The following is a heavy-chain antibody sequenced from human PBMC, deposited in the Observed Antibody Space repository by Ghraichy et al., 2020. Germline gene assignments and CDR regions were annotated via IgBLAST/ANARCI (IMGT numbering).Heavy chain of an antibody. V-gene: IGHV4-31*03. Sequence: SQTLSLTCTVSGGSISSGGYYWSWIRQHPGKGLEWIGYIYYSGSTSYNPSLKSRVTISVDTSKNQLSLKLSSVTAADTAVYYCARRSGYIVGGMDVWGQGTTVTVSS. D-gene: IGHD3-3*01. J-gene: IGHJ6*02. CDR1: GGSISSGGYY. CDR3: ARRSGYIVGGMDV. CDR2: IYYSGST.